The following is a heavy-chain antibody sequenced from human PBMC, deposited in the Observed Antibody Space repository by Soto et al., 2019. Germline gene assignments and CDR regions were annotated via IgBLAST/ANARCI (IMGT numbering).Heavy chain of an antibody. V-gene: IGHV3-30*14. Sequence: QVQLVESGGGVVQPGRSLRLSCAASGFTFSSYAMHWVRQAPGKGLEWVAVISYDGSNKYYADSVKGRFTISRDNSRNTRYLQMNSLRAEDTAVYYCARGDIVLVPAAIGYWGQGTLVTVSS. CDR1: GFTFSSYA. CDR3: ARGDIVLVPAAIGY. CDR2: ISYDGSNK. D-gene: IGHD2-2*01. J-gene: IGHJ4*02.